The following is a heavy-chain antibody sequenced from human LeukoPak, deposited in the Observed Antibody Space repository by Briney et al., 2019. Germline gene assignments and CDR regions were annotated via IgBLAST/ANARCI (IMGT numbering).Heavy chain of an antibody. CDR1: GYSFAAYW. Sequence: GESLKISCKGSGYSFAAYWIGWVRQMPGKGLEWVGIIYPGDSDTRYSPSFQGQVIISADKSISTAYLQWSSLKASDTAIYYCARPGGGCSYGPDYWGQGTRVTVSS. V-gene: IGHV5-51*01. J-gene: IGHJ4*02. CDR2: IYPGDSDT. D-gene: IGHD5-18*01. CDR3: ARPGGGCSYGPDY.